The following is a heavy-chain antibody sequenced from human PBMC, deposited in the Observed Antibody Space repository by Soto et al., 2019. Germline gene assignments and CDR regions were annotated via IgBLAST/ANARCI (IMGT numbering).Heavy chain of an antibody. CDR1: GFTFRSFT. J-gene: IGHJ5*02. V-gene: IGHV3-21*01. D-gene: IGHD6-13*01. CDR2: ISSNSAYI. CDR3: TRDASRDSSARGWFDP. Sequence: EVHLVESGGGLVKPGGSPRLSCAASGFTFRSFTMNWVRQAPGKGLEWVSTISSNSAYIYYTDALRGRFTISRDNAKNSLHLQMNSLRAEDTAVYYCTRDASRDSSARGWFDPWGPGTLVTVSS.